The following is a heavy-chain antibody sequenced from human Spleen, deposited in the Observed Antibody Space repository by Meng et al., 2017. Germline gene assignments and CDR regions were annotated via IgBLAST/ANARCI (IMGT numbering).Heavy chain of an antibody. D-gene: IGHD3-10*01. CDR1: GFTVSSNS. V-gene: IGHV3-66*02. CDR3: AREAITMLRGLIIDYYYGMDV. CDR2: IYSGGKT. Sequence: GGSLRLSCAASGFTVSSNSMNWVRQAPGKGLEWVSSIYSGGKTYYADSVKGRFTISRDNSKNTLYLQMNNLRAEDTAVYYCAREAITMLRGLIIDYYYGMDVWGQGTTVTVSS. J-gene: IGHJ6*02.